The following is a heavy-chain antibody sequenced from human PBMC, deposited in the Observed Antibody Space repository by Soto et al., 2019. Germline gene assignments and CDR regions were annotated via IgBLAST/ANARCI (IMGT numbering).Heavy chain of an antibody. CDR3: VRSGHSFGGVM. CDR2: MYYSGGS. CDR1: GASMNNYY. J-gene: IGHJ4*02. V-gene: IGHV4-59*01. Sequence: SETLSLTCTVSGASMNNYYGSWVRQPPGKGLEWIGYMYYSGGSNSNPSLKGRVTISVDTSKNQISLKLTSVTAADTAVYYCVRSGHSFGGVMWGQGTLVTVSS. D-gene: IGHD3-16*01.